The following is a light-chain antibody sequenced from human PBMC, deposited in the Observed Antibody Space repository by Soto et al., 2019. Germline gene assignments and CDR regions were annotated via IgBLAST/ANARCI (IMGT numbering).Light chain of an antibody. CDR1: SSDVGTYKY. CDR3: SSYAGSNNFV. V-gene: IGLV2-8*01. CDR2: EVT. J-gene: IGLJ1*01. Sequence: QSALTQPPSASGSPRQSVTISCTGTSSDVGTYKYVSWYQQHPGKAPKLMIYEVTKRPSGVPDRFSGSKSGNTASLTVSGLQAEDEADYYCSSYAGSNNFVFGTG.